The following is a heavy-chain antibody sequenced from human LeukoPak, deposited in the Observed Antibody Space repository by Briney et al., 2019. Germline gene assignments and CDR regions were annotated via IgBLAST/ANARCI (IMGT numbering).Heavy chain of an antibody. CDR3: ARFPPHGSGWFNYFDY. V-gene: IGHV4-34*01. CDR2: INHSGST. CDR1: GGSFSGYY. Sequence: SETLSLTCAAYGGSFSGYYWSWIRQPPGKGLEWIGEINHSGSTNYNPSLKSRVTISVDTSKNQFSLKLSSVTAADTAVYYCARFPPHGSGWFNYFDYWGQGTLVTVSS. D-gene: IGHD6-19*01. J-gene: IGHJ4*02.